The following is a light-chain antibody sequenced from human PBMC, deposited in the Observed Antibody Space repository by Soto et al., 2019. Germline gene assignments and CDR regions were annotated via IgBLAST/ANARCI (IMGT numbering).Light chain of an antibody. Sequence: SVLTQPASVSGTPGQSITISCTGTSSDVGSYNYVSWYQQHPGKAPKLLIYEVSNRPSGVSNRFSGSKSGNTASLTISGLQAEDEADYYCCSFTSSSTVVFGGGTKLTVL. CDR3: CSFTSSSTVV. V-gene: IGLV2-14*01. J-gene: IGLJ3*02. CDR2: EVS. CDR1: SSDVGSYNY.